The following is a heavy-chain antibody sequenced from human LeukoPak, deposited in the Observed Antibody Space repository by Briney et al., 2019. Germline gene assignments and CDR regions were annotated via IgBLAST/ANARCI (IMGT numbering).Heavy chain of an antibody. CDR3: AKDIYDSSGYYYDY. D-gene: IGHD3-22*01. J-gene: IGHJ4*02. CDR1: GFTFSSYA. CDR2: ISGSGGST. V-gene: IGHV3-23*01. Sequence: PGGSLRLSCAASGFTFSSYAMSWVRQAPGKGLELVSAISGSGGSTYYADSVKGRFTISRDNSKNTLYLKMNSLRAEDTAVYYCAKDIYDSSGYYYDYWGQGTLVTVSS.